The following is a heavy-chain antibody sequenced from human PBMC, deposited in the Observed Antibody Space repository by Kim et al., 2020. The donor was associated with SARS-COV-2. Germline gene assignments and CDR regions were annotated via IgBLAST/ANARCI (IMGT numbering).Heavy chain of an antibody. CDR2: IIPMFGTA. CDR3: ARFPPVENYYDSSGYRRPHAFDI. D-gene: IGHD3-22*01. V-gene: IGHV1-69*13. J-gene: IGHJ3*02. CDR1: GGTFSGYA. Sequence: SVKVSCKASGGTFSGYAISWVRQAPGQGLEWMGGIIPMFGTANYAQKFQGRVTITADESTSTAYMELSSLKSEDTAVYYCARFPPVENYYDSSGYRRPHAFDIWGQGTMVTVSS.